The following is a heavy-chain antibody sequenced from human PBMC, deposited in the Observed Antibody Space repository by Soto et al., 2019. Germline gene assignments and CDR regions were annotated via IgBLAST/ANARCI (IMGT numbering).Heavy chain of an antibody. CDR1: GDSVSSNSAA. CDR2: TYYRSKWYN. V-gene: IGHV6-1*01. CDR3: ARDEWLAYYYYYGMDV. Sequence: PSQTLSLTCAISGDSVSSNSAAWNWIRQSPSSGLEWLGRTYYRSKWYNDYAVSVKSRITINPDTSKNQFSLQLNSVTPEDTAVYYCARDEWLAYYYYYGMDVWGQGTTVTVSS. J-gene: IGHJ6*02. D-gene: IGHD6-19*01.